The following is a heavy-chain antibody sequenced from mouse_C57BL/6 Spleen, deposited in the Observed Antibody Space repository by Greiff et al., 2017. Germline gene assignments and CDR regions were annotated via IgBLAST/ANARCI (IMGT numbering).Heavy chain of an antibody. V-gene: IGHV1-22*01. CDR1: GYTFTDYN. CDR2: INPNNGGS. CDR3: ARALLRIGYFDV. D-gene: IGHD1-1*01. J-gene: IGHJ1*03. Sequence: EVQLQQSGPELVKPGASVKMSCKASGYTFTDYNMHWVKQSHGKSLEWIGYINPNNGGSSYNQKFKGKATLTVNKSSSTAYMELRSLTSEDSAVYYCARALLRIGYFDVWGTGTTVTVSS.